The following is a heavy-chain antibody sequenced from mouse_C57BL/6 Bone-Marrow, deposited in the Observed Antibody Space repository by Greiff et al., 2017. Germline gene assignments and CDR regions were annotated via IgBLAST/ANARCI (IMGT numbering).Heavy chain of an antibody. D-gene: IGHD1-1*01. V-gene: IGHV14-3*01. CDR1: GFNIKNTY. CDR2: LDPENGNT. Sequence: VQLQQSVAELVRPGASVKLSCTASGFNIKNTYMHWVKQRPEQGLEWIGRLDPENGNTKYAPKFQGKATITADPSSNTAYLQLSSLTSEDTAIYYCAYYYYGSSFYWYFEVWGTGTTVTVSS. J-gene: IGHJ1*03. CDR3: AYYYYGSSFYWYFEV.